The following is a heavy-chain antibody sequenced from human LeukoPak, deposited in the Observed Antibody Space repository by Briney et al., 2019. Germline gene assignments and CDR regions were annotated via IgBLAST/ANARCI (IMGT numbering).Heavy chain of an antibody. CDR2: IIPIFGTA. CDR1: GGTFSSYA. J-gene: IGHJ6*03. V-gene: IGHV1-69*01. Sequence: GASVKVSCKASGGTFSSYAVSWVRQAPGQGLEWMGGIIPIFGTANYAQKFQGRVTITADESTSTAYMELSSLRSEDTAVYYCARHGSGYSYDYYYYYYMDVWGKGTTVTVSS. CDR3: ARHGSGYSYDYYYYYYMDV. D-gene: IGHD5-18*01.